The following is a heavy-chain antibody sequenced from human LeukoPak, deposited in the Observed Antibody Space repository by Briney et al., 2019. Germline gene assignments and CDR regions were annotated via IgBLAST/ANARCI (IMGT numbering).Heavy chain of an antibody. Sequence: PGGSLRLSCTASGFTFMGAWMTWVVQAPGRGREGVANIREDGTEKNYVDSVKGRFNISRYNAKNSLFLQMSNLRDDDTAIYYCARHVGISFWGQGTLVTVSS. V-gene: IGHV3-7*01. CDR1: GFTFMGAW. CDR3: ARHVGISF. J-gene: IGHJ4*02. CDR2: IREDGTEK. D-gene: IGHD7-27*01.